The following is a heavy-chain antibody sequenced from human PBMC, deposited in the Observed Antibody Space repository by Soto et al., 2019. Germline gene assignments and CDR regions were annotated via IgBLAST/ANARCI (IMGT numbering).Heavy chain of an antibody. D-gene: IGHD2-15*01. J-gene: IGHJ6*02. CDR2: INAGNGNT. CDR1: GYTFTSYA. CDR3: ARTCVVKYSEPYEMDA. Sequence: ASVKVSCKASGYTFTSYAMHWVRQAPGQRLEWMGWINAGNGNTKYSQKFQGRVTITRDTSASTAYMELSSLRSEDTAVYYCARTCVVKYSEPYEMDAFAQGTTVPVSS. V-gene: IGHV1-3*01.